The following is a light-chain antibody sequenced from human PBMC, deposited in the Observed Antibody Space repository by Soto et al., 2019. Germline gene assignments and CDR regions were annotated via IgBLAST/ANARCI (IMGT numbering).Light chain of an antibody. CDR1: QVISNS. V-gene: IGKV1-17*03. CDR2: AAS. CDR3: LQHNTFPNT. Sequence: DIQMTQSPSAMAASVGDRVTITCRASQVISNSLAWFQQKPGNVPRRLIYAASTLQSGVPSRFSGSGSGTEFTLTISSLQPEDFATYYCLQHNTFPNTFVQGPKLEI. J-gene: IGKJ2*01.